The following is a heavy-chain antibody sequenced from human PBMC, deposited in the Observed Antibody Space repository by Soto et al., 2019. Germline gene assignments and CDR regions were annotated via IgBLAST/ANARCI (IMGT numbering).Heavy chain of an antibody. J-gene: IGHJ6*02. Sequence: GASVKVSCKASGGTFSSYAISWVRQAPGQGLEWMGGIIPIFGTANYAQKFQGRVTITADESTSTAYMELSSLRSEDTAVYYCARGRGKGYYGPASYRHYYYYSGMDVWGQGTTVTVS. CDR2: IIPIFGTA. V-gene: IGHV1-69*13. CDR3: ARGRGKGYYGPASYRHYYYYSGMDV. CDR1: GGTFSSYA. D-gene: IGHD3-10*01.